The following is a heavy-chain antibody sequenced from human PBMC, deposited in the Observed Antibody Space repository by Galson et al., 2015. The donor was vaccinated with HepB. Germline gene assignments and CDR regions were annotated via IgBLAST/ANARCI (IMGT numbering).Heavy chain of an antibody. CDR1: GFTFSSYG. J-gene: IGHJ6*02. CDR2: ISYDGSNK. CDR3: AKVKQWLSYYYYGIDV. D-gene: IGHD6-19*01. V-gene: IGHV3-30*18. Sequence: SLRLSCAASGFTFSSYGMHWVRQAPGKGLEWVAVISYDGSNKYYADSVKGRFTISRDNSKNTLYLQMNSLRAEDTAVYYCAKVKQWLSYYYYGIDVWGQGTTVTVSS.